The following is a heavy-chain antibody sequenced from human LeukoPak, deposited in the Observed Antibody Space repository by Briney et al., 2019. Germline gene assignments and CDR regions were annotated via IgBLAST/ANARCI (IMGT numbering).Heavy chain of an antibody. D-gene: IGHD1-1*01. V-gene: IGHV1-2*02. J-gene: IGHJ3*02. CDR2: INPNSGGT. Sequence: GASVKVSCKASGYTFTGYYMHWVRQAPRQGLEWMGWINPNSGGTNYAQKFQGRVTMTRDTSISTAYMELSRLRSDDTAVYYCALYNWNDVAFDIWGQGTMVTVSS. CDR3: ALYNWNDVAFDI. CDR1: GYTFTGYY.